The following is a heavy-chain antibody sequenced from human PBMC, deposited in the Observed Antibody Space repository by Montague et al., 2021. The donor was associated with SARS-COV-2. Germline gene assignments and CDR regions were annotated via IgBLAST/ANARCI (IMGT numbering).Heavy chain of an antibody. V-gene: IGHV2-5*02. D-gene: IGHD3-16*02. CDR1: GFSLSTSGVG. Sequence: PALVKPTQTLTLTCTFSGFSLSTSGVGVGWIRQPPGKALEWLALXYWDDDKRYSPSLKSRPTITKDTSKNQVVLTLTNMDPVDTATYYCAHSGMITFGGIIVKAFDWFDPWGQGTLVTVSS. CDR3: AHSGMITFGGIIVKAFDWFDP. CDR2: XYWDDDK. J-gene: IGHJ5*02.